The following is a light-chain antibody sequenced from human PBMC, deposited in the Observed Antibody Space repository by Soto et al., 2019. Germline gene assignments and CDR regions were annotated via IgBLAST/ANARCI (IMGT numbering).Light chain of an antibody. V-gene: IGKV1-17*01. Sequence: DIQMTQSPSSLSASVGDRVTITCRASRGIRDALGWYQQKAGNVPKRLIYSASSLHRGVPSRFSGSGSETDFTLTISSLQPEDCATYYCLPHSDYPFTFGQRTRLE. CDR2: SAS. CDR1: RGIRDA. J-gene: IGKJ2*01. CDR3: LPHSDYPFT.